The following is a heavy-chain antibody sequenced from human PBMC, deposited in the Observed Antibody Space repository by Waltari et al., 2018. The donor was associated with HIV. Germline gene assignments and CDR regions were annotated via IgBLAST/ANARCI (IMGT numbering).Heavy chain of an antibody. CDR3: ARDVLLWFGELFRGAFDI. CDR1: GGSFSGYY. D-gene: IGHD3-10*01. CDR2: INHGGST. V-gene: IGHV4-34*01. J-gene: IGHJ3*02. Sequence: QVQLQQWGAGLLKPSETLSLTCAVHGGSFSGYYRSWIRQPPGKGLEWIGEINHGGSTNYNPSLKSRVTISVDTSKNQFSLKLSSVTAADTAVYYCARDVLLWFGELFRGAFDIWGQGTMVTVSS.